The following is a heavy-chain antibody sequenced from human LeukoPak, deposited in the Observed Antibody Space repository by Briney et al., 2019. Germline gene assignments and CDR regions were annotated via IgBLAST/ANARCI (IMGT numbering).Heavy chain of an antibody. Sequence: GGSLRLSCAASGFTYSNYAMNWVRQAPGKGLEWVSCISSGGGTTYYADSVKGRFIISRDNSKNTLYLQMDSLRAEDTAVYYCTKAGIAVPATPDYWGQGTLVTVSS. D-gene: IGHD6-19*01. V-gene: IGHV3-23*01. CDR1: GFTYSNYA. J-gene: IGHJ4*02. CDR3: TKAGIAVPATPDY. CDR2: ISSGGGTT.